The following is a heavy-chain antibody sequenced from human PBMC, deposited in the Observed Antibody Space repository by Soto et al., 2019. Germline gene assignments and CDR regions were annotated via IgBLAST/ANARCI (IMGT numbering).Heavy chain of an antibody. V-gene: IGHV1-3*01. Sequence: ASVKVSFKASGYTFTSSAMHWLRQAPGQRLGWMGWINAGNGNTKYSQKFQGRVTITRDTSASTAYMELSSLRSEDTAVYYCARGPGYSSTQPLDYWGQGTLVTVSS. CDR2: INAGNGNT. D-gene: IGHD6-13*01. CDR3: ARGPGYSSTQPLDY. CDR1: GYTFTSSA. J-gene: IGHJ4*02.